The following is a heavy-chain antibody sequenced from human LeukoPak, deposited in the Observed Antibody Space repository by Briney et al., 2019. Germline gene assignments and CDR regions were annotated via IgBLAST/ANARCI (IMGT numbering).Heavy chain of an antibody. V-gene: IGHV3-21*01. J-gene: IGHJ3*02. CDR1: GFTFSSYS. D-gene: IGHD1-26*01. CDR2: ISSSSSYI. CDR3: ARSLFSGSYWRAFDI. Sequence: GGSLGLSCAASGFTFSSYSMNWVRQAPGKGLEWVSSISSSSSYIYYADSVKGRFTISRDNAKNSLYLQMNSLRAEDTAVYYCARSLFSGSYWRAFDIWGQGTMVTVSS.